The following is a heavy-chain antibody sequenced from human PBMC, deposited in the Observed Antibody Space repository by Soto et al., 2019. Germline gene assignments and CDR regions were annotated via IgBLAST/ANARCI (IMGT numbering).Heavy chain of an antibody. CDR2: INHSGST. Sequence: QVQLQQWGAGLLKPSETLSLTCAVYGGSFSGYYWSWIRQPPGKGLEWIEEINHSGSTNYNPSLKSRVTISVDTSKNQFSLKLSSVTAADTAVYYCARLLRQDYDHIWGSYRYSFDYWGQGTLVTVSS. J-gene: IGHJ4*02. D-gene: IGHD3-16*02. CDR3: ARLLRQDYDHIWGSYRYSFDY. V-gene: IGHV4-34*01. CDR1: GGSFSGYY.